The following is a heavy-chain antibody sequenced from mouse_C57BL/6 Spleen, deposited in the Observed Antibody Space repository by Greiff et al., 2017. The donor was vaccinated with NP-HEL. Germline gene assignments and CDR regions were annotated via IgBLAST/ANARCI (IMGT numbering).Heavy chain of an antibody. Sequence: DVMLVESGGGLVKPGGSLKLSCAASGFTFSDYGMHWVRQAPEKGLEWVAYISSGSSTIYYADTVKGRFTIARDNAKNTLFLQMTSLRSEDTAMYYCARGANWVDYWGQGTTLTVSS. V-gene: IGHV5-17*01. D-gene: IGHD4-1*01. CDR3: ARGANWVDY. CDR2: ISSGSSTI. CDR1: GFTFSDYG. J-gene: IGHJ2*01.